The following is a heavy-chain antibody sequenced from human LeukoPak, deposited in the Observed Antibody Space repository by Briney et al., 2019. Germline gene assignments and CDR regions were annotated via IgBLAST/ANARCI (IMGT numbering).Heavy chain of an antibody. D-gene: IGHD6-19*01. J-gene: IGHJ4*02. Sequence: ASVRVSCKASGGTFSSYAISWVRQAPGQGLEWMGGIIPIFGTANYAQKFQGRVTITADKSTSTAYMELSSLRSEDTAVYYCASAVAGSVMDYWGQGTLVTVSS. V-gene: IGHV1-69*06. CDR1: GGTFSSYA. CDR2: IIPIFGTA. CDR3: ASAVAGSVMDY.